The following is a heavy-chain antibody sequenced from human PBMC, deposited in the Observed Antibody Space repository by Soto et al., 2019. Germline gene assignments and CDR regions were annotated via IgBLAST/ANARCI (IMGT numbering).Heavy chain of an antibody. Sequence: QVQLVESGGGVVQPGRSLRLSCAASGFTFSTYGMHWVRQAPGKGLEWVAVIWYDGSNKYYADSVKGRFTISRDNSKNTLALQMNSLRAEDTAGYYCARGGLYDSRAYYTAYWGQGTLVTVAS. CDR3: ARGGLYDSRAYYTAY. D-gene: IGHD3-22*01. J-gene: IGHJ4*02. CDR2: IWYDGSNK. V-gene: IGHV3-33*01. CDR1: GFTFSTYG.